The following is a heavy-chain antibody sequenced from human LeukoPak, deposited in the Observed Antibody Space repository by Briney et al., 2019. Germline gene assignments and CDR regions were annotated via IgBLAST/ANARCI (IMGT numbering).Heavy chain of an antibody. CDR1: GFNFNYYG. D-gene: IGHD5-12*01. CDR3: ARGGFSFSAAFDI. V-gene: IGHV3-33*01. CDR2: IWYDGSKK. J-gene: IGHJ3*02. Sequence: GGSLRLSCAASGFNFNYYGMHWVRQAPGKGLEGVAVIWYDGSKKYYADSVKGRFTISRDNSKNTLYLQMNSLRVEDTAVYYCARGGFSFSAAFDIWGQGTMVTVSS.